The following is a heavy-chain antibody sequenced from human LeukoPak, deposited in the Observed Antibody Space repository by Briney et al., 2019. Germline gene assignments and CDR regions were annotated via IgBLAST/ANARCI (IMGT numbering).Heavy chain of an antibody. CDR3: ARSRIQLWIDF. CDR1: GYTFTNYY. V-gene: IGHV1-46*01. CDR2: INPSGGST. J-gene: IGHJ5*01. D-gene: IGHD5-18*01. Sequence: ASVKVSCKSSGYTFTNYYMHWVRRAPGQGLEWLGIINPSGGSTTYAQKFQGRVTMTRDTSTSTVYMELRSLRSEDTAVYYCARSRIQLWIDFWGQGTLVTVSS.